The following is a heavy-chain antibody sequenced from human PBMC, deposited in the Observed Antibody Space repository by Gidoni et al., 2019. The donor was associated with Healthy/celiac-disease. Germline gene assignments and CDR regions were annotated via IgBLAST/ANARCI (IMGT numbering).Heavy chain of an antibody. D-gene: IGHD6-19*01. Sequence: EVQLLESGGGLVQPGGSLRLSCAASGFTFSSYAMSWFRQAPGKGLEWVSAISGSGGSTYYADSVKGRFTISRDNSKNTLYLQMNSLRAEDTAVYYCAKDLAVAGKGIYYYYMDVWGKGTTVTVSS. J-gene: IGHJ6*03. V-gene: IGHV3-23*01. CDR3: AKDLAVAGKGIYYYYMDV. CDR1: GFTFSSYA. CDR2: ISGSGGST.